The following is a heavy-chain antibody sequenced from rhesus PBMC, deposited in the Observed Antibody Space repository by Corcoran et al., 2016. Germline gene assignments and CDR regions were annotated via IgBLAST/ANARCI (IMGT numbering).Heavy chain of an antibody. J-gene: IGHJ4*01. CDR2: IYGSGVSP. D-gene: IGHD3-3*01. Sequence: QVQLQASGPGLVQPSETLSLTCAVSGCSISSTYWSWIRQAPGTGLEWIGRIYGSGVSPDYNHSLKSRVTISTDTSKNQFALKLSSVTAADTAVYYCARERGVNYNIWTGYFDYWGQGVLVTVSS. CDR3: ARERGVNYNIWTGYFDY. V-gene: IGHV4-160*01. CDR1: GCSISSTY.